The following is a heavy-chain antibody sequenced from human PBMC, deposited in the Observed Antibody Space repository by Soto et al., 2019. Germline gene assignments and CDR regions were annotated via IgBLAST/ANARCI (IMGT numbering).Heavy chain of an antibody. CDR1: GGTFSTSG. CDR2: IIPIFGTA. J-gene: IGHJ4*02. D-gene: IGHD2-2*01. Sequence: QVKLVQSGAEVKKPGSSVKVSCKASGGTFSTSGINWVRQAPGQGLEWMGGIIPIFGTANYAQKFQGRVTITADESTSTAYMELSSLKSEDTAVYFCARERRGSYCSSTSCFFDYWGQGTLVTVSS. CDR3: ARERRGSYCSSTSCFFDY. V-gene: IGHV1-69*01.